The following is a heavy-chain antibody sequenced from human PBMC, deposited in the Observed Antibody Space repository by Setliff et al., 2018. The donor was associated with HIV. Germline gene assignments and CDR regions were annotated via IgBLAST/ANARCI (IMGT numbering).Heavy chain of an antibody. D-gene: IGHD6-19*01. CDR3: AGYTSGWYAPY. CDR1: GGPISSGSYY. V-gene: IGHV4-61*10. J-gene: IGHJ4*02. CDR2: IYYSGGT. Sequence: SETLSLTCTVSGGPISSGSYYWSWIRQPAGKGLEWIGSIYYSGGTTYNPSLKSRVTISVDTSKNQFSLKLTSVTVADTAVYYCAGYTSGWYAPYWGQGTLVTVSS.